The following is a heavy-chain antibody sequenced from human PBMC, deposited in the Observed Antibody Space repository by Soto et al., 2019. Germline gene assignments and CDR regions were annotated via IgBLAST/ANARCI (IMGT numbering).Heavy chain of an antibody. V-gene: IGHV1-69*01. CDR2: IIPMFGTP. J-gene: IGHJ5*02. Sequence: QGQLVQSGPEVKKPWASVKGSCKTSGVPFSSYAINWVRQAPGQALEWLGAIIPMFGTPNYSPKVLGRLTITAAASTNTAFRELSSLTSEYTAGYFCADGGGGYDTWGQGTLVTVSS. D-gene: IGHD3-3*01. CDR3: ADGGGGYDT. CDR1: GVPFSSYA.